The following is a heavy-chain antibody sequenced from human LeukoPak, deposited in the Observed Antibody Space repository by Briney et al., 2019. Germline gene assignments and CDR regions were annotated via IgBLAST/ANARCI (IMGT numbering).Heavy chain of an antibody. CDR1: GFTFSSYW. CDR2: IKQDGSEK. CDR3: ARGRQQQLGWFDP. J-gene: IGHJ5*02. Sequence: GGSLRLSCAASGFTFSSYWMSWVRQAPGKGLEWVANIKQDGSEKYYVDSVKGRFTISRDNAKNSLYLQMNSLRAGDTAVYYCARGRQQQLGWFDPWGQGTLVTVSS. V-gene: IGHV3-7*03. D-gene: IGHD6-13*01.